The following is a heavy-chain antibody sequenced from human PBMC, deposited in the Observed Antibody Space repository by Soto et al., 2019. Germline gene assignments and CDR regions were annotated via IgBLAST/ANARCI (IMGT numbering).Heavy chain of an antibody. CDR2: VKSKSAGGTT. J-gene: IGHJ4*02. CDR1: GFTFSSAW. V-gene: IGHV3-15*01. CDR3: TTGNY. Sequence: GGSLRLSCAASGFTFSSAWMSWVRQVPGAGLEWVGRVKSKSAGGTTQYAAPVKGRFTISRDDSKNTLYVEMNSLKTEDTAIYYCTTGNYWGQGTLVTVSS.